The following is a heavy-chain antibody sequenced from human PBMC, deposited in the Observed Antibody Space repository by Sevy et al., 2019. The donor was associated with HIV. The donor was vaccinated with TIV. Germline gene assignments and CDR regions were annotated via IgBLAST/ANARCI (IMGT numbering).Heavy chain of an antibody. CDR2: IYYSGST. CDR1: AGSISSGGYY. D-gene: IGHD3-10*01. Sequence: SETLSLTCTVSAGSISSGGYYWSWIRQHPGKGLEWIGYIYYSGSTYYNPSLKSRVTISVDTSKNQFSLKLSSVTAADTAVYYCARGQSMVRGVTFDYWGQGTLVTVSS. V-gene: IGHV4-31*03. CDR3: ARGQSMVRGVTFDY. J-gene: IGHJ4*02.